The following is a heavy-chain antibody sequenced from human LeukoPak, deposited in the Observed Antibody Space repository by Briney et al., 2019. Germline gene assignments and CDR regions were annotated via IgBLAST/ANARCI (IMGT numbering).Heavy chain of an antibody. D-gene: IGHD3-16*02. CDR3: ARSSNGYFDY. J-gene: IGHJ4*02. V-gene: IGHV4-59*08. CDR2: IYYSGST. Sequence: SETLSLTCTVSGGSISSYYWSWIRQPPGKGLEWIGYIYYSGSTNHNPSLKSRVTISVDTSKNQFSLKLSSVTAADTAVYYCARSSNGYFDYWGQGTLVTVSS. CDR1: GGSISSYY.